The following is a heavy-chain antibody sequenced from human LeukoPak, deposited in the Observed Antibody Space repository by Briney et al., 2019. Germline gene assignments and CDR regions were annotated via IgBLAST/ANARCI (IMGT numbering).Heavy chain of an antibody. Sequence: GASLKISCKGSGYSFTSYWICWVRQMAGKGLEWMGIIYPGDSDTRYSPSFQGQVTSSADKSISTAYLQWSSLKASDTAMYYCAREDDSSYFDYWGQGTLVTVSS. J-gene: IGHJ4*02. D-gene: IGHD3-22*01. CDR3: AREDDSSYFDY. CDR1: GYSFTSYW. CDR2: IYPGDSDT. V-gene: IGHV5-51*01.